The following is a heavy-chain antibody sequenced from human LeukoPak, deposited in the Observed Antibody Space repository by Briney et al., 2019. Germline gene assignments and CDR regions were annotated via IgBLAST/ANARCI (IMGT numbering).Heavy chain of an antibody. J-gene: IGHJ3*02. CDR1: GFTFSTYS. CDR2: ISSSSSTI. D-gene: IGHD5/OR15-5a*01. Sequence: PGGSLRLSCAASGFTFSTYSMNWVRQAPGKGLEWVSYISSSSSTIYYADSVRGRFTISRDNAKNSLYLQMNSLRAGDTAVYYCAKERGVYSAMDAFDICGQGTMVTVSS. V-gene: IGHV3-48*01. CDR3: AKERGVYSAMDAFDI.